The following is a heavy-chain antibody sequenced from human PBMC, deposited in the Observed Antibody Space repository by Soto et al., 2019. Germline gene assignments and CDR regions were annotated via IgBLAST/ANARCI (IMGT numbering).Heavy chain of an antibody. CDR3: ARDLGYDSTYYFFDY. CDR1: GGTFSRSG. CDR2: FIPLFGVA. V-gene: IGHV1-69*13. J-gene: IGHJ4*02. D-gene: IGHD2-2*01. Sequence: SVKVSCKASGGTFSRSGISWVRQAPGQGLEWMGGFIPLFGVAHYAQQFQGRVSITADESTNTAYMELSSLTSEDTAIYYCARDLGYDSTYYFFDYWGQGTLVTVSS.